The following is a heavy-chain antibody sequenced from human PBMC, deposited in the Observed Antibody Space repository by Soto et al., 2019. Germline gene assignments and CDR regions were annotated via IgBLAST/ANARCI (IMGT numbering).Heavy chain of an antibody. J-gene: IGHJ6*01. D-gene: IGHD3-22*01. Sequence: RGSLRFSCASSVFTFSSYAMSWVRQAPGKGLEWVSTISGSGGNTYYADSVKVQFSISRDNSKNTLYLQMNSLRAEDTAVYYRAKDQITTSYYGMDVWGQGTTVTVSS. CDR2: ISGSGGNT. CDR1: VFTFSSYA. V-gene: IGHV3-23*01. CDR3: AKDQITTSYYGMDV.